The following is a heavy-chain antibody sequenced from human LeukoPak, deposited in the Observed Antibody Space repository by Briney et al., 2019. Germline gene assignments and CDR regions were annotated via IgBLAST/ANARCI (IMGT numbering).Heavy chain of an antibody. V-gene: IGHV3-23*01. CDR3: AKSKKTGITMVRGKTTYYFDY. CDR1: GFTFNNYG. J-gene: IGHJ4*02. CDR2: ISSSGSST. Sequence: PGGSLRLSCAASGFTFNNYGMSWVRQAPGKGLEWVSGISSSGSSTYYADSVKGRFTISRDNSKNTLYLQMNSLRAEDTAVYYCAKSKKTGITMVRGKTTYYFDYWGQGTLVTVSS. D-gene: IGHD3-10*01.